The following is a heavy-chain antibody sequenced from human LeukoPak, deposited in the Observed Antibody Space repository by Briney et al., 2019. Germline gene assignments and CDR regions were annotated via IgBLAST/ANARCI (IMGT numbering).Heavy chain of an antibody. CDR1: GFT. CDR3: AKDARIAAAGKSGYFQH. D-gene: IGHD6-13*01. Sequence: PGGSLRLSCAASGFTMSWVRQAPGKGLEWVSAISGSDGSTYYADSVKGRFTISRDNSKNTLYLQMNSLRAEDTAVYYCAKDARIAAAGKSGYFQHWGQGTLVTVSS. CDR2: ISGSDGST. V-gene: IGHV3-23*01. J-gene: IGHJ1*01.